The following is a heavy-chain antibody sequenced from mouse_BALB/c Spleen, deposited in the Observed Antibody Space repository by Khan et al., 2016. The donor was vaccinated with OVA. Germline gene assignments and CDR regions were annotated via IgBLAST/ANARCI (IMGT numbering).Heavy chain of an antibody. J-gene: IGHJ2*01. Sequence: VQLQQSGAELARPGASVKMSCKASGYTFNSYTMHWVKPRPGQGLEWIGYINPSSGYTKYNQKFKDKSTLTADKSSSTAYMQLSSLTSEDSAVYYCARTHERWGQGTTLTVSS. CDR2: INPSSGYT. CDR3: ARTHER. V-gene: IGHV1-4*01. CDR1: GYTFNSYT.